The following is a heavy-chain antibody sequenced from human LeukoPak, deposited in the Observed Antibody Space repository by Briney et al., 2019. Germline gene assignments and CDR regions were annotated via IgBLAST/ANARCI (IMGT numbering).Heavy chain of an antibody. J-gene: IGHJ4*02. V-gene: IGHV2-5*02. CDR3: AHRLTGYNSNWYHGYFDY. D-gene: IGHD6-13*01. Sequence: ESGPTLVKPTQALTLTCTFSGFSLSTSGVGVGWIRQPPGKALAWLTLIYWDDDMRYNPSLKSRLTVTKDVSKSQVVLTLTNVDPVDTATYYCAHRLTGYNSNWYHGYFDYWGPGTLVTVSS. CDR1: GFSLSTSGVG. CDR2: IYWDDDM.